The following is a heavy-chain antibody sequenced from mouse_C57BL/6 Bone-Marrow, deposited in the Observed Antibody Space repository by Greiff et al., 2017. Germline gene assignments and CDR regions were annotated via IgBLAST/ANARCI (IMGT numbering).Heavy chain of an antibody. Sequence: QVQLQQSGPELVKPGASVKISCKASGYAFSSSWMNWVKQRPGKGLEWIGRIYPGDGDTNYNGKFKGKATLTADKSSSTAYMQLSSLTSEDSAVYFCALWLRRGNYVDYWGQGTTLTVSS. V-gene: IGHV1-82*01. J-gene: IGHJ2*01. CDR3: ALWLRRGNYVDY. D-gene: IGHD2-2*01. CDR2: IYPGDGDT. CDR1: GYAFSSSW.